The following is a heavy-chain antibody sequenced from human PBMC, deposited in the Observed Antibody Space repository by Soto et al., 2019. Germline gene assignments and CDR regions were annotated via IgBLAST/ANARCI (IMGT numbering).Heavy chain of an antibody. V-gene: IGHV4-31*03. CDR3: ARVKIRKYYYDSSGYYYNPLKPAYFDY. CDR1: GGSISSGGYY. CDR2: NYYSGST. J-gene: IGHJ4*02. D-gene: IGHD3-22*01. Sequence: ASETLSLTCTFSGGSISSGGYYLTWIRQHPGKGLEWIGYNYYSGSTNYNPSLKSRVTISVDTSKNQFSLKLSSVTAADTAVYYCARVKIRKYYYDSSGYYYNPLKPAYFDYWGQGTLVTVSS.